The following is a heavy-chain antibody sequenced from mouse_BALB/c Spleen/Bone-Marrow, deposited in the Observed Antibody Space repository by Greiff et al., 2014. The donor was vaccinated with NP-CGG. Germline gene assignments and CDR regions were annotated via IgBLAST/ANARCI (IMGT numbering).Heavy chain of an antibody. CDR2: INPSNGGT. J-gene: IGHJ3*01. CDR1: GYTFTNYY. Sequence: QVQLKDSGAELVKPGASVKLSCKASGYTFTNYYMYWVKQRPGQGLEWIGEINPSNGGTNFNEKFKSTATLTVDKSSSTVYMQLSSLTSEDSAVYYCTQLGRFAYWGQGTLVTVSA. D-gene: IGHD4-1*02. V-gene: IGHV1S81*02. CDR3: TQLGRFAY.